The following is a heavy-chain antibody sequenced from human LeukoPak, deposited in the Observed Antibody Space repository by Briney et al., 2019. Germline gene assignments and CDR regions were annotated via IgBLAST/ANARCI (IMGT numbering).Heavy chain of an antibody. V-gene: IGHV4-31*03. CDR1: GASVSSDGYW. CDR3: VRAVCSSSTSCYIRFDP. CDR2: IYHSGTT. D-gene: IGHD2-2*02. J-gene: IGHJ5*02. Sequence: PSETLSLTCSVSGASVSSDGYWWGWIRQHPEKGLEWIVYIYHSGTTHYNPSLKSRATISMDTSKNQLSLILSSMTAADTAVYYCVRAVCSSSTSCYIRFDPWGRGTLVTVSS.